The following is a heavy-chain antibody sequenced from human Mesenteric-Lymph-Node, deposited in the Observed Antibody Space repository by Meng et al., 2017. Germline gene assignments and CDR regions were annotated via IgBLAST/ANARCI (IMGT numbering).Heavy chain of an antibody. CDR1: GGSISSSNYY. Sequence: VQLQGSGPGLVKPSRTLSLTGTVSGGSISSSNYYWSWIRQPPGKGLEWSGHLYNCGSTYYNPSLKSRITISVDTSKNQFSLKLSSVTAADTAVYYCARGQKGYFDLWGRGTLVTVSS. J-gene: IGHJ2*01. CDR2: LYNCGST. V-gene: IGHV4-30-4*01. CDR3: ARGQKGYFDL.